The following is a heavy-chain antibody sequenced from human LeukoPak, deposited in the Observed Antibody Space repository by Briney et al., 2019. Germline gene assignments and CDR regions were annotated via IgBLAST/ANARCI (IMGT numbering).Heavy chain of an antibody. CDR1: GFTFSSYS. CDR2: ISSSSYI. J-gene: IGHJ4*02. CDR3: AKLSGRSNYYNYYFDY. V-gene: IGHV3-21*04. Sequence: GGSLRLSCAASGFTFSSYSMNWVRQAPGRGLEWVSSISSSSYIYYADSVKGRFTISRDNAKNSLYLQMNSLRAEDTAVYYCAKLSGRSNYYNYYFDYWGQGTLVTVSS. D-gene: IGHD4-11*01.